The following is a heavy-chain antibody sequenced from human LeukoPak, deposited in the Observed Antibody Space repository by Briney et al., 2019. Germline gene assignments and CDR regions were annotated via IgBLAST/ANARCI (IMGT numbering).Heavy chain of an antibody. Sequence: GASVQVSCKASGYTFTGYYMHWVRQAPGQGLEWMGWINPNSGGTNYAQKFQGRVTMTRDTSISTAYMELSRLRSDDTAVYYCARVVIPRRYYYDSSGLGSAIDYWGQGTLVTVSS. J-gene: IGHJ4*02. V-gene: IGHV1-2*02. CDR2: INPNSGGT. D-gene: IGHD3-22*01. CDR3: ARVVIPRRYYYDSSGLGSAIDY. CDR1: GYTFTGYY.